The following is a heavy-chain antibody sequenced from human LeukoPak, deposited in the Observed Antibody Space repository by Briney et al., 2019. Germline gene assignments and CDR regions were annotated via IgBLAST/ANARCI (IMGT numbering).Heavy chain of an antibody. V-gene: IGHV3-23*01. CDR3: AKALWFGDLSTFDY. J-gene: IGHJ4*02. Sequence: GGSLRLSCAASGFTFSSYAMSWVRQAPGKGLEWVSSVSGSGGTTYYAHSVKGRFTISRANSRSTLYLQLNSLRAEHTAVYYCAKALWFGDLSTFDYWGQGTLVTVSS. D-gene: IGHD3-10*01. CDR1: GFTFSSYA. CDR2: VSGSGGTT.